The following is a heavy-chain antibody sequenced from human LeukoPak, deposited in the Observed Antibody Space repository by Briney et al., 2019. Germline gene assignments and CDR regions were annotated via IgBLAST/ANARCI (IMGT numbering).Heavy chain of an antibody. D-gene: IGHD2-15*01. V-gene: IGHV3-23*01. J-gene: IGHJ4*02. CDR3: AKQLGYCSDGSCYFPY. Sequence: GGFLRLSCAASGFTFSSSAMSWVRQAPGKGLEWVSAISNNGGYTYYADSVQGRFTISRDNSKSALCLQMNSLRAEDTAVYYCAKQLGYCSDGSCYFPYWGQGTLVTVSS. CDR1: GFTFSSSA. CDR2: ISNNGGYT.